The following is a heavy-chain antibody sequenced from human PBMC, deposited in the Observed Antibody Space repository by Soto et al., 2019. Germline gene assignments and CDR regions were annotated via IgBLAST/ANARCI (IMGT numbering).Heavy chain of an antibody. CDR3: ARGRYGDY. Sequence: QAHLVQSGPEVKKPGASVKVSCKGSGYIFTSYGIAWVRQAPGQGLEWMGWISAHNGNTKYAQKFQGRVTVNRDTATSTAYLDLRSLRSDDTAVYYCARGRYGDYGGQGALVTVSS. CDR1: GYIFTSYG. V-gene: IGHV1-18*01. CDR2: ISAHNGNT. J-gene: IGHJ4*02. D-gene: IGHD4-17*01.